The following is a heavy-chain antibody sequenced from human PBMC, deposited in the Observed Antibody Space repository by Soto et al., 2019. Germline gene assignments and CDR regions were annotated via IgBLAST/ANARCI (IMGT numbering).Heavy chain of an antibody. V-gene: IGHV1-18*01. D-gene: IGHD5-12*01. J-gene: IGHJ5*02. Sequence: QVPLVQSGVEVKTPGASVKVSCQASGYTFFTYDISWVRQAPGQGLERMGWISTYSGDTKYAQKFQGRVTMTTDTSATTAYLELRSLRSDDTAVYYCARHHGPTTSENWFDPWGQGTLVTVSS. CDR1: GYTFFTYD. CDR2: ISTYSGDT. CDR3: ARHHGPTTSENWFDP.